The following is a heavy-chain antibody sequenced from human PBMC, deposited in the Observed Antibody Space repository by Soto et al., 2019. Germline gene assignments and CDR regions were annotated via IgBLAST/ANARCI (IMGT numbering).Heavy chain of an antibody. CDR1: GGSISSGGYY. J-gene: IGHJ5*02. CDR3: ARGITMIVVVTSNWFDP. CDR2: IYYSGST. V-gene: IGHV4-31*03. D-gene: IGHD3-22*01. Sequence: PSETLSLTCTVSGGSISSGGYYWSWIRQHPGKGLEWIGYIYYSGSTYYNPSLKSRVTISVDTSKNQFSLKLSSVTAADTAVYYCARGITMIVVVTSNWFDPWGQGTLVTVSS.